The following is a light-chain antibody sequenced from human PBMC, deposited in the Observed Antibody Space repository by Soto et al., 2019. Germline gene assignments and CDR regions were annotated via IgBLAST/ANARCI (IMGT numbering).Light chain of an antibody. CDR3: QQYKDWPPT. J-gene: IGKJ1*01. Sequence: EIVMTQSPVTLSVSPGERLTLSCRASQSVGTTVAWYQQKSGRAPRLLIYSASTRATGVPARFSGSASGTDFTLSITSLQSEDFGVYYCQQYKDWPPTFGQGTKVEIK. V-gene: IGKV3-15*01. CDR2: SAS. CDR1: QSVGTT.